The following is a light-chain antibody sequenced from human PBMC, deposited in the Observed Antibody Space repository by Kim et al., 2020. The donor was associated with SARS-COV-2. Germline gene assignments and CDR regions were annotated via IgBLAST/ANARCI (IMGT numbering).Light chain of an antibody. CDR1: GSDVGGYNY. Sequence: GQSVTISCTRTGSDVGGYNYVTWYQQHPGKAPKLMIYDVSKRPSAVPDRFSGSKSGNTASLTISGLQAEDEADYYCCSYAGSYTYVFGTGTKVTVL. J-gene: IGLJ1*01. CDR3: CSYAGSYTYV. V-gene: IGLV2-11*01. CDR2: DVS.